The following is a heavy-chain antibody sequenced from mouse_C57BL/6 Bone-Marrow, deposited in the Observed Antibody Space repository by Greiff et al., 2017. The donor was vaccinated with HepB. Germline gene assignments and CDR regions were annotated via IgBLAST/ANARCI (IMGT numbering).Heavy chain of an antibody. D-gene: IGHD2-10*01. CDR1: GFTFSDYG. Sequence: EVKLMESGGGLVQPGGSLKLSCAASGFTFSDYGMAWVRQAPRKGPEWVAFINNLAYSIYYADTVTGRFTISRENAKNTLYLEMSSLRSEDTAMYYCARSGLLLDAMDYWGQGTSVTVSS. CDR3: ARSGLLLDAMDY. CDR2: INNLAYSI. J-gene: IGHJ4*01. V-gene: IGHV5-15*01.